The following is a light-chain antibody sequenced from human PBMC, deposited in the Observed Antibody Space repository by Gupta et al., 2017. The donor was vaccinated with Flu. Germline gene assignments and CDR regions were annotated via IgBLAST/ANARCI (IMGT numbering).Light chain of an antibody. CDR2: AAS. V-gene: IGKV1-8*01. CDR3: QQYYSYPLYT. Sequence: AIRITQSPSSLSASTGDRVTITCRASQGISSYLAWYQQKPGKAPKLLIYAASTLQSGVPSRFSGSGSGTDFTLTISCLQSEDFATYYCQQYYSYPLYTFGQGIKLEIK. CDR1: QGISSY. J-gene: IGKJ2*01.